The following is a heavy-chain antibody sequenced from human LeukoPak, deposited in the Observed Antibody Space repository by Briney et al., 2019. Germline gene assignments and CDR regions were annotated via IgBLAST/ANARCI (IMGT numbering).Heavy chain of an antibody. Sequence: GGSLRLSCAASGFTFSSYAMSWVRQAPGKGLEWVSAISGSGGSTYYADSVKGRFTISRDNSKNTLYLQMNSLRAEGTAVYYCAKDQSGGFTIYSFDYWGQGTLVTVSS. CDR3: AKDQSGGFTIYSFDY. CDR2: ISGSGGST. V-gene: IGHV3-23*01. CDR1: GFTFSSYA. J-gene: IGHJ4*02. D-gene: IGHD2-15*01.